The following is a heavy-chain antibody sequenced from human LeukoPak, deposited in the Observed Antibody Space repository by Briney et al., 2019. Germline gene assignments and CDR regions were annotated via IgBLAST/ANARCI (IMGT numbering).Heavy chain of an antibody. J-gene: IGHJ3*02. D-gene: IGHD2-2*02. CDR2: IYYSGST. Sequence: SETLSLTCTVSGGSISSYYWSWIRQPPGKGLEWIGYIYYSGSTNYNPSLKSRVTISVDTSKNQFSLKLSSVTAADTAVYYCARATRGYCSSTSCYTGTAFDIWGQGTMVTVSS. V-gene: IGHV4-59*13. CDR1: GGSISSYY. CDR3: ARATRGYCSSTSCYTGTAFDI.